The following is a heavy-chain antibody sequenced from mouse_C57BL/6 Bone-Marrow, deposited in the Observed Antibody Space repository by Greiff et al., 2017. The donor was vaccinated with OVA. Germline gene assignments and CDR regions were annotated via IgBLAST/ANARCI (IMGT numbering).Heavy chain of an antibody. J-gene: IGHJ1*03. CDR3: ARGNYDGSSYWYFDV. Sequence: EVKLVESGGGLVQPGGSLKLSCAASGFTFSDYYMYWVRQTPEKRLEWVAYISNGGGSTYYPDTVKGRFTISRDNAKNTLYLQMSRLKSEDTARYYCARGNYDGSSYWYFDVWGTGTTVTVSS. CDR1: GFTFSDYY. V-gene: IGHV5-12*01. D-gene: IGHD1-1*01. CDR2: ISNGGGST.